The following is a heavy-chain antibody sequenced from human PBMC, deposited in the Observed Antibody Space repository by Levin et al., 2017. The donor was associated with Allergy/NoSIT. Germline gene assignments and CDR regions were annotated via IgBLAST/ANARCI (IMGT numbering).Heavy chain of an antibody. J-gene: IGHJ3*02. Sequence: QSGGSLRLSCAASEFNVINNYMSWVRQAPGKGLEWVSMIFTGGRTYYADSVKGRFTISRDNSKNTLFLQMNSLRAEDTAVYYCARDGAYNHGPYDAFDIWGQGTMVTVSS. CDR1: EFNVINNY. V-gene: IGHV3-53*01. CDR2: IFTGGRT. D-gene: IGHD1-14*01. CDR3: ARDGAYNHGPYDAFDI.